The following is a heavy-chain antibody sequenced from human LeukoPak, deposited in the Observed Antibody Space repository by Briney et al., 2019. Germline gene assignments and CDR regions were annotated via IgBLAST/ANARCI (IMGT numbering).Heavy chain of an antibody. J-gene: IGHJ6*02. Sequence: MPSQTLSLTCTVSGGSISSGGYYWRWIRQHPGKGLEWIGYIYYSGSTYYNPSLKSRVTISVDTSKNQFSLKLSSVTAADTAVYYCARADLCGGDCYSPRYYYYYYGMDVWGQGTTVTVSS. D-gene: IGHD2-21*02. CDR1: GGSISSGGYY. CDR2: IYYSGST. V-gene: IGHV4-31*03. CDR3: ARADLCGGDCYSPRYYYYYYGMDV.